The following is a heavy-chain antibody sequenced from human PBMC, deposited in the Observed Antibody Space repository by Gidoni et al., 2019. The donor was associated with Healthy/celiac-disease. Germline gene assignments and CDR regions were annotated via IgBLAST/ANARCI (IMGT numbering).Heavy chain of an antibody. CDR2: ISSSSSYI. Sequence: EVQLVESGGGLVKPGGSLRLSCAASGLTFSSYSMNWVRQAPGKGLEWVSSISSSSSYIYYADSVKGRFTISRDNAKNSLYLQMNSLRAEDTAVYYCARVLDTAADAFDIWGQGTMVTVSS. V-gene: IGHV3-21*01. D-gene: IGHD5-18*01. J-gene: IGHJ3*02. CDR1: GLTFSSYS. CDR3: ARVLDTAADAFDI.